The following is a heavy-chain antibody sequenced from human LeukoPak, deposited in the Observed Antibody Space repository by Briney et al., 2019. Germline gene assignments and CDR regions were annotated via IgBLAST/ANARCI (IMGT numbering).Heavy chain of an antibody. D-gene: IGHD1-1*01. CDR3: ARDVGYRVDD. V-gene: IGHV3-74*03. CDR1: GFRFSDYW. J-gene: IGHJ4*02. CDR2: VNKDGIAT. Sequence: WGSLTLSCAASGFRFSDYWMHWVRQAPGKGLVWISRVNKDGIATTYADSVKRRFTISRDNAKNRVYLQMHSLTVEDTAVYYCARDVGYRVDDCGPGTLVTVS.